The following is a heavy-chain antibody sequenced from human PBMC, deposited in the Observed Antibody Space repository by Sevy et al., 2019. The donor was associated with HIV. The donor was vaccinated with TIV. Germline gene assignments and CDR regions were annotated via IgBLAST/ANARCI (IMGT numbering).Heavy chain of an antibody. CDR1: GYTFTSYD. J-gene: IGHJ6*03. CDR3: ARVPNIVVVPAPIRATYYYMDV. Sequence: ASVKVSCKTSGYTFTSYDINWVRQAPGQGLEWMGWISGYNGNTNYAQKLQGRVTMTTDTSTTTAYMEMRSLRSDDTAVYYCARVPNIVVVPAPIRATYYYMDVWGKGTTVTVSS. CDR2: ISGYNGNT. V-gene: IGHV1-18*01. D-gene: IGHD2-2*01.